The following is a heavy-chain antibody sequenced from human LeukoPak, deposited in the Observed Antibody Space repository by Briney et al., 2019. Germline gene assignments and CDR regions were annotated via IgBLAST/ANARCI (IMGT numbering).Heavy chain of an antibody. Sequence: GRSLRLSCAASGFTFSSYGMHWVRQAPGKGLEWVAVISYDGSNKYYADSVKGRFTISRGNSKNTLYLQMNSLRAEGTAVYYCAKGGTFDPWGQGTLVTVSS. J-gene: IGHJ5*02. D-gene: IGHD1-1*01. CDR1: GFTFSSYG. CDR2: ISYDGSNK. V-gene: IGHV3-30*18. CDR3: AKGGTFDP.